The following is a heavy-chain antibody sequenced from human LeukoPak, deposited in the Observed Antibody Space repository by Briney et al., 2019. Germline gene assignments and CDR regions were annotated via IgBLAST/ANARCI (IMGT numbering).Heavy chain of an antibody. V-gene: IGHV4-59*12. CDR1: GGSISSYF. Sequence: SETLSLTCTVSGGSISSYFWSWIRQPPGKGLESIGYIYHSGSTKYNPSLKSRVTISVDTSKNQFYLKLSSVTAADTAVYYCARDRDGTTVDYWGQGTLVTVSS. J-gene: IGHJ4*02. CDR2: IYHSGST. CDR3: ARDRDGTTVDY. D-gene: IGHD4-11*01.